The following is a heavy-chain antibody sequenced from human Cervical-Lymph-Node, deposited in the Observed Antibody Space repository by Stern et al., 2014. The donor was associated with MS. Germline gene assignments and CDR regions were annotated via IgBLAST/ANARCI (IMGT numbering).Heavy chain of an antibody. V-gene: IGHV4-59*01. Sequence: QVQLQESGPGVVKPSETLSLTCTVSGVSISTYFWTWVRQPPGKGLEWIGHIYFTGSTDYNPSLRSRVTISVDTSKNQFSLKLSSVTAADTAVYYCARGFDPKTFYYYGVDVWGQGTTVTVSS. J-gene: IGHJ6*02. CDR3: ARGFDPKTFYYYGVDV. CDR1: GVSISTYF. CDR2: IYFTGST.